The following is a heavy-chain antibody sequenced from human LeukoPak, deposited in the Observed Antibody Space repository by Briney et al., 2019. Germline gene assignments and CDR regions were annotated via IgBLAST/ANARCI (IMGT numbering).Heavy chain of an antibody. D-gene: IGHD1-26*01. CDR1: GFNFGGFA. CDR3: ARDSGLVGACDY. J-gene: IGHJ4*02. V-gene: IGHV3-33*01. CDR2: TYYDGSDK. Sequence: GRSLRLSCAAFGFNFGGFAMHWVRQAPGKGLEWLTLTYYDGSDKYYADSVKGRFTISRDNSKNTLYLQMNSLSAEDTAVYYSARDSGLVGACDYWGQGTLVTVSS.